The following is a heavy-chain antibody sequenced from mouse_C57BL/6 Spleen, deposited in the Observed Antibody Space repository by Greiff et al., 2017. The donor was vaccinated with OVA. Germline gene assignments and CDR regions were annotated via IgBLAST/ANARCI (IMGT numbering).Heavy chain of an antibody. V-gene: IGHV5-6*01. CDR3: ARHRTGTYAMDY. J-gene: IGHJ4*01. Sequence: EVQRVESGGDLVKPGGSLKLSCAASGFTFSSYGMSWVRQTPDKRLEWVATISSGGSYTYYPDSVKGRFTISRDNAKNTLYLQMSSLKSEDTAMYYCARHRTGTYAMDYWGQGTSVTVSS. CDR2: ISSGGSYT. CDR1: GFTFSSYG. D-gene: IGHD4-1*01.